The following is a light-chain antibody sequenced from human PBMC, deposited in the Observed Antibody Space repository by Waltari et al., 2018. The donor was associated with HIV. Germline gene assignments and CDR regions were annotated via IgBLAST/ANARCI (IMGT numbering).Light chain of an antibody. Sequence: QSALTQPASVSGSPGQSITISCTGTSRDIGAYNYVSWYQQHPGKAPKLIIYDVGTRRSGVSDSFSGSKAGNTASLTISGLQSEDEADYHCCAYAGPTGLSEVFGGGTKLTVL. J-gene: IGLJ2*01. CDR2: DVG. V-gene: IGLV2-23*02. CDR1: SRDIGAYNY. CDR3: CAYAGPTGLSEV.